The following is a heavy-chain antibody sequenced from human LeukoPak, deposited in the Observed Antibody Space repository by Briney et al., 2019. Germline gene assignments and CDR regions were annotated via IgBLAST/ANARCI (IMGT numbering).Heavy chain of an antibody. CDR1: GYTFTSYY. Sequence: ASVKVSCKASGYTFTSYYMHWVRQAPGQGLEWMGIINPSGGSTSYAQKFQGRVTMTRDTSTSTVYMELSSLRSEDTAVYYCARDISYYDSSGYYYYYGMDVWGQGPRSPSP. J-gene: IGHJ6*02. D-gene: IGHD3-22*01. CDR3: ARDISYYDSSGYYYYYGMDV. CDR2: INPSGGST. V-gene: IGHV1-46*01.